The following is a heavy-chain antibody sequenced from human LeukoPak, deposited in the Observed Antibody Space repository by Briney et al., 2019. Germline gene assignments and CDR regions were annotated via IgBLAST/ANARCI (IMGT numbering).Heavy chain of an antibody. Sequence: PSETLSLTCTVSGYSISSGYYWGWIRQPPGKGLEWIGSIYHSGNTYYNPSLKSRVTISVDTSKNQFSLKLSSVTAADTAVYYCARGATVTLFDYWGQGTLVTVSS. CDR1: GYSISSGYY. CDR3: ARGATVTLFDY. J-gene: IGHJ4*02. D-gene: IGHD4-17*01. V-gene: IGHV4-38-2*02. CDR2: IYHSGNT.